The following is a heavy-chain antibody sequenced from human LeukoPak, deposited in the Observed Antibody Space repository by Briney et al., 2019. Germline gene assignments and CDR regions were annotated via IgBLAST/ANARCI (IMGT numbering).Heavy chain of an antibody. CDR1: GFTFNNYA. V-gene: IGHV3-23*01. CDR2: ISGSGGAT. J-gene: IGHJ4*02. CDR3: ASLDYFDSSDYGDY. D-gene: IGHD3-22*01. Sequence: GGCLRLSCAASGFTFNNYAMSWVRQAPGKGLEWVSAISGSGGATYYADSVKGRFTISRDNSKNTLYLQMNSLRAEDTALYYCASLDYFDSSDYGDYWGQGTLVTVSS.